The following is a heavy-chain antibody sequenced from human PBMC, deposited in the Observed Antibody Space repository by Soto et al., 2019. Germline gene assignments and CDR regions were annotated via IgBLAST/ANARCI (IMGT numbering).Heavy chain of an antibody. D-gene: IGHD5-18*01. J-gene: IGHJ4*02. CDR2: ITPIYPTT. CDR1: GGTFYTYT. V-gene: IGHV1-69*13. Sequence: GXSVKVSCKASGGTFYTYTFSWVRQAPVQGLEWMGSITPIYPTTNYAEKFQGRLTVTADGSTNTAYMELNSLTSEDTAVYYCARIPRYSFPTSDDLDSWGQGTLVTVSS. CDR3: ARIPRYSFPTSDDLDS.